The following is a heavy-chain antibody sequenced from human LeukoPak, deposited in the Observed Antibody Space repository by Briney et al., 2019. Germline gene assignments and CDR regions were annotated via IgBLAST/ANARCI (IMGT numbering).Heavy chain of an antibody. J-gene: IGHJ4*02. CDR2: IYYSGTT. CDR1: GGSISSSSYY. Sequence: PSETLSLTCTVSGGSISSSSYYWGWIRQPPGKGLEWIGYIYYSGTTNYNPSLKSRVTISVATSKNQFSLNLSSVTAADTAVYYCARGGGGEYSSGWYDYWGQGTLVTVSS. D-gene: IGHD6-19*01. V-gene: IGHV4-61*05. CDR3: ARGGGGEYSSGWYDY.